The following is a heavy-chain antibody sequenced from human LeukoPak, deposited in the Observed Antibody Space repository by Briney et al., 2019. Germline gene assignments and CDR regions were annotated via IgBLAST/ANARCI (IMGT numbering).Heavy chain of an antibody. CDR2: INHGGSG. Sequence: KPSETLSLTCAVYGGSFSGFFWNWIRLPPGKGLEWIGGINHGGSGNYNPSLKSRVTISLDTSKSQFSLKLSSVTAADTAVDYCARGLGYCTGSSCSSPYYFDYWGQGTLVTVSS. CDR1: GGSFSGFF. V-gene: IGHV4-34*01. J-gene: IGHJ4*02. CDR3: ARGLGYCTGSSCSSPYYFDY. D-gene: IGHD2-15*01.